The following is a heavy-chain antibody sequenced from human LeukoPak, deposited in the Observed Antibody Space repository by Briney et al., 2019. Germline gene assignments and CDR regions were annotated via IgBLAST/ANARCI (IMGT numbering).Heavy chain of an antibody. CDR1: GFTFSRYA. J-gene: IGHJ6*02. D-gene: IGHD4-17*01. CDR3: ASSPGDYYGMDV. V-gene: IGHV3-23*01. CDR2: ISGSGGST. Sequence: GGSLRLSCAASGFTFSRYAMSWVRQAPGKGLEWVSAISGSGGSTYYADSVKGRFTISRDNSKNTLYLQMNSLRAEDTAVYYCASSPGDYYGMDVWGQGTTVTVSS.